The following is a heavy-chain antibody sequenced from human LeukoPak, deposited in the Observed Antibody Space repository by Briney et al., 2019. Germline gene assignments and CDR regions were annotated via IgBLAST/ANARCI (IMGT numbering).Heavy chain of an antibody. CDR3: ARDRAVTSSGHPYDY. D-gene: IGHD4-11*01. V-gene: IGHV1-18*01. CDR2: ISAYNGNT. CDR1: GYTFTSYG. J-gene: IGHJ4*02. Sequence: ASVKASCKASGYTFTSYGISWVRQAPGQGLEWMGWISAYNGNTNYAQKLQGRVTMTTDTSTSTAYMELRSLRSDDTAVYYCARDRAVTSSGHPYDYWGQGTLVTVSS.